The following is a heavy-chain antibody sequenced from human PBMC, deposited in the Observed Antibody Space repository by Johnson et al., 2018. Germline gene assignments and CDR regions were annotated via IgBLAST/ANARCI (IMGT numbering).Heavy chain of an antibody. V-gene: IGHV3-30*03. CDR3: ARDAGSGWGEYFQH. Sequence: QVQLVQSGGGVVQPGRSLRLSCAASGFTFSSYGMHWVRQAPGKGLEWVAVISYDGSNKYYADSVKGRFTISRDNSKNTLYLQMNSLRAEDTAVYYCARDAGSGWGEYFQHWGQGTLVTVSS. J-gene: IGHJ1*01. CDR2: ISYDGSNK. D-gene: IGHD6-19*01. CDR1: GFTFSSYG.